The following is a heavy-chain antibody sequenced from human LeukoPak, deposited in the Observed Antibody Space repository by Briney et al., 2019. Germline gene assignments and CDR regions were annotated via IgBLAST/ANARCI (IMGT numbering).Heavy chain of an antibody. CDR3: AKDAWELVNWFDP. CDR1: GFTFSTYG. V-gene: IGHV3-30*02. J-gene: IGHJ5*02. D-gene: IGHD1-26*01. CDR2: IRYDGSNK. Sequence: PGGSLRLSCAASGFTFSTYGMHWVRQAPGKGLEWVAFIRYDGSNKYYADSVKGRFTISRDNSKNTLYLHVNSLRPEDTAVYYCAKDAWELVNWFDPWGQGTLVTVSS.